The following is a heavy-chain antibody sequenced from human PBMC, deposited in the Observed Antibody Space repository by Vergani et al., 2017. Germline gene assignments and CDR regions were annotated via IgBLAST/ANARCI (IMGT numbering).Heavy chain of an antibody. V-gene: IGHV3-48*04. CDR2: ISSSGSTI. Sequence: VQILQSGGGVVQPGGSLRLSCTLSGFTFNTFGIHWVRQAPGKGLEWGSYISSSGSTIYYADSVKGRFTISRDSAKNSLYLQMNSRRAEDTAVYYCARGTRNWFDPWGQGTLVTVSS. CDR1: GFTFNTFG. J-gene: IGHJ5*02. CDR3: ARGTRNWFDP. D-gene: IGHD3-10*01.